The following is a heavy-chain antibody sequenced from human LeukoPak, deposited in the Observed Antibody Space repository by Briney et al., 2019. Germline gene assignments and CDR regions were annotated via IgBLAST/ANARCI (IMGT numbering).Heavy chain of an antibody. V-gene: IGHV3-21*04. CDR3: AKEEWLLGPNWFDP. D-gene: IGHD3-3*01. Sequence: GGSLRLSCAASGFTFSSYSMNWVRQVPGKWLEWVSSISSSSSYIYYADPVKGRFTISRDNAKNSLYLQMNSLRAEDTAVYYCAKEEWLLGPNWFDPWGQGTLVTVSS. CDR1: GFTFSSYS. J-gene: IGHJ5*02. CDR2: ISSSSSYI.